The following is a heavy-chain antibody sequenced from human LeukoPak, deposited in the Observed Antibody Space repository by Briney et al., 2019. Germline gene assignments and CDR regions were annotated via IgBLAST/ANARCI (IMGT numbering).Heavy chain of an antibody. CDR3: TTDTYCSRTTCYSSYNCYYGLDG. J-gene: IGHJ6*02. CDR1: GFTFSSYA. CDR2: IIRNADGGTT. V-gene: IGHV3-15*01. D-gene: IGHD2-2*01. Sequence: TGGSLRLSCAASGFTFSSYAMSWVRQAPGKGLEWVGLIIRNADGGTTDYAAPVKGTFTISRDDSKNTLYLQMNSLQTEDTAVYYCTTDTYCSRTTCYSSYNCYYGLDGWGQGTAVTVSS.